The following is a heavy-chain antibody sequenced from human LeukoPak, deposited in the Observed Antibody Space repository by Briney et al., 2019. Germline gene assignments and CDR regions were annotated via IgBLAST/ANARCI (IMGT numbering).Heavy chain of an antibody. D-gene: IGHD2-2*01. Sequence: VSVKVSCKASGYTFTSYGISWVRQAPGQGLEWMGWISAYNGNTNYAQKLQGRVTMTTDTSTSTAYMELRSLRSDDTAVYYCARDLTVVPAATNWFDPWGQGTLVTVSS. CDR3: ARDLTVVPAATNWFDP. CDR2: ISAYNGNT. J-gene: IGHJ5*02. V-gene: IGHV1-18*01. CDR1: GYTFTSYG.